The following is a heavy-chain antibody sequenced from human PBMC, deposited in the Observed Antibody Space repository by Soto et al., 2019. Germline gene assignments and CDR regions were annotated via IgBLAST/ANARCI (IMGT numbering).Heavy chain of an antibody. D-gene: IGHD3-3*01. CDR1: GYTFTSYG. V-gene: IGHV1-18*01. J-gene: IGHJ5*02. Sequence: ASVKVSCKASGYTFTSYGISWVRQAPGQGLEWMGWISAYNGNTNYAQKLQGRVTMTTDTSTSTAYMELRSLRSDDTAVYYCARVSTYYDFWRGYPSSWGQGTLVTVSS. CDR3: ARVSTYYDFWRGYPSS. CDR2: ISAYNGNT.